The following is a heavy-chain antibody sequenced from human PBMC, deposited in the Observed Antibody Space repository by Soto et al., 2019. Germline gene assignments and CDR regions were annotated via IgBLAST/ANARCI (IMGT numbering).Heavy chain of an antibody. V-gene: IGHV3-74*01. Sequence: GGSLRLSCAASGFTFSSYWMHWVRQAPGKGLVWVSRINSDGSSTSYADSVKGRFTISRDNAKNTLYLQMNSLRAEDTAVYYCARSPGDFWSGYRYYYYMDVWGKGTTVTVSS. D-gene: IGHD3-3*01. J-gene: IGHJ6*03. CDR2: INSDGSST. CDR3: ARSPGDFWSGYRYYYYMDV. CDR1: GFTFSSYW.